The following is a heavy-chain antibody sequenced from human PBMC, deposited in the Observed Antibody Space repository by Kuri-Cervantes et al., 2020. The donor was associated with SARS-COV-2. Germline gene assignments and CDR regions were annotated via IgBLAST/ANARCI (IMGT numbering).Heavy chain of an antibody. V-gene: IGHV1-69*13. Sequence: SVKVSCKASGGTFSSYAISWVRQAPGQGLEWMGGIIPIFGTANYAQKFQGRVTITADESASTAYMELSSLRSEDTAVYYCARAYYYASSGYYSGDYWGQGTLVTVSS. CDR1: GGTFSSYA. D-gene: IGHD3-22*01. J-gene: IGHJ4*02. CDR2: IIPIFGTA. CDR3: ARAYYYASSGYYSGDY.